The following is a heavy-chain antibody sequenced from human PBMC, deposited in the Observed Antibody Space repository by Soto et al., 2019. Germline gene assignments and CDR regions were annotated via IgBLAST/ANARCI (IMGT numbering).Heavy chain of an antibody. J-gene: IGHJ4*02. CDR2: IYSGGST. V-gene: IGHV3-66*01. CDR3: ARGSQGGSSGCLDY. Sequence: GGSLRLSCAASGFTVSSNYMSWVRQAPGKGLEWVSVIYSGGSTYYADSVKGRFTISRDNSKNTLYLQMNSLRAEDTAVYYCARGSQGGSSGCLDYWGQGTLVTVSS. D-gene: IGHD6-19*01. CDR1: GFTVSSNY.